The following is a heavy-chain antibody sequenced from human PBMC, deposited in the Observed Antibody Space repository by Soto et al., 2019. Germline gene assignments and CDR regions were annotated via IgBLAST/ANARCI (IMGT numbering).Heavy chain of an antibody. CDR1: GASINTYY. D-gene: IGHD3-10*01. V-gene: IGHV4-59*01. J-gene: IGHJ4*02. CDR2: IHNSGTT. CDR3: ARDYGAGSYGIDY. Sequence: QVRLQESGPGLVKPSETLSLTCTVSGASINTYYWAWIRQPPGKGLEWIGYIHNSGTTDYNPSLKGRVTMSVETYKSQLYLKLSSVTAADTAVYYCARDYGAGSYGIDYWGQGTLVTVSS.